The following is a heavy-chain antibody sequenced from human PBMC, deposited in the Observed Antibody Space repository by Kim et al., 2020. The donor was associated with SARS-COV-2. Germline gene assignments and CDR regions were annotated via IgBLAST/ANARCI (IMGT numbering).Heavy chain of an antibody. Sequence: LSLTCGASGFTFSDSAMHWVRRASGKGLEWVGRIRSKVNGYATAYTASVRGRFTISRADSRNTAYLQRNSLKTEAPAFYYCTRVPGTTLAVRDAFDIWGQGTMVAVSS. CDR2: IRSKVNGYAT. CDR1: GFTFSDSA. D-gene: IGHD1-1*01. J-gene: IGHJ3*02. V-gene: IGHV3-73*01. CDR3: TRVPGTTLAVRDAFDI.